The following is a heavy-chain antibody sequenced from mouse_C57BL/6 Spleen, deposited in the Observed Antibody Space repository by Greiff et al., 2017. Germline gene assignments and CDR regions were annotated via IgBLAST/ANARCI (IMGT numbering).Heavy chain of an antibody. Sequence: QVQLQQPGAELVKPGASVKMSCKASGYTFTSYWITWVKQRPGQGLEWIGDIYPGSGSTNYNEKFKSKATLTGDTSSSTAYMQLSSLTSEDSAVYYCARLYYFDYWGQGTTLTVSS. CDR2: IYPGSGST. V-gene: IGHV1-55*01. CDR3: ARLYYFDY. J-gene: IGHJ2*01. CDR1: GYTFTSYW.